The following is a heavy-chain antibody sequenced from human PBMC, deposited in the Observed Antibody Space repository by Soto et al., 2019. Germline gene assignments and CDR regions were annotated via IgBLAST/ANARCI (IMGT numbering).Heavy chain of an antibody. CDR3: ARLRTLMVRGVPPYYYYYGMDV. J-gene: IGHJ6*02. CDR2: IIPIFGTA. D-gene: IGHD3-10*01. V-gene: IGHV1-69*13. Sequence: GASVKVSCKASGGTFSSYAISWVRQAPGQGLEWMGGIIPIFGTANYAQKFQGRVTITADESTSTAYMELSSLRSEDTAMYYCARLRTLMVRGVPPYYYYYGMDVWGQGTTVTVSS. CDR1: GGTFSSYA.